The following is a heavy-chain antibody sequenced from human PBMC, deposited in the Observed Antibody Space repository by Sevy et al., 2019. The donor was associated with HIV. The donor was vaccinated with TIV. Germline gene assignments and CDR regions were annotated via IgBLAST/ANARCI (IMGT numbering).Heavy chain of an antibody. Sequence: GGSLRLSCAASGFTFSSYAMSWVRQAPGKGLEWVSLISESGGNTYNADSVRGRLTISRDNSNNTLYLQMNSLKAEDTAVYYCARNLAALPNYYYGMDVWGQGTTVTVSS. V-gene: IGHV3-23*01. D-gene: IGHD6-6*01. CDR2: ISESGGNT. CDR1: GFTFSSYA. J-gene: IGHJ6*02. CDR3: ARNLAALPNYYYGMDV.